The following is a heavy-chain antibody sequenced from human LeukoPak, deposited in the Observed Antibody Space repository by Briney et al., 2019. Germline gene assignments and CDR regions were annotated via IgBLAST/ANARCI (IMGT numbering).Heavy chain of an antibody. Sequence: GGSLRLSCAASGFDFSSNWMHWVRHVPGQGLVWVSRIKGDGISTNYADSVKGRFTISRDIAKNTLYLQMNSLRAEDTALYYCAKAFYSGSYYSDYWGQGTLVTVSS. CDR2: IKGDGIST. J-gene: IGHJ4*02. CDR1: GFDFSSNW. D-gene: IGHD1-26*01. V-gene: IGHV3-74*01. CDR3: AKAFYSGSYYSDY.